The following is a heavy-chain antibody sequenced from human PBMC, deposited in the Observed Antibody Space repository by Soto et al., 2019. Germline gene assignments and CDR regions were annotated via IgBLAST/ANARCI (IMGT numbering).Heavy chain of an antibody. CDR3: ASCIVVPAANNWFDP. V-gene: IGHV4-4*02. J-gene: IGHJ5*02. Sequence: SETLSLTCAVSGGSISSSNWWSWVRQPPGKGLEWIGEIYHSGSTNYNPSLKSRVTISVDKSKNQFSLKLSSVTAADTAVYYCASCIVVPAANNWFDPWGQGTLVTVSS. CDR2: IYHSGST. CDR1: GGSISSSNW. D-gene: IGHD2-2*01.